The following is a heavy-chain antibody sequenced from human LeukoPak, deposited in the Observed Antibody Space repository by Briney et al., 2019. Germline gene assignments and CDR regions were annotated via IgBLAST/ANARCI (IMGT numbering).Heavy chain of an antibody. D-gene: IGHD4-4*01. CDR1: GGSVISGDSS. J-gene: IGHJ5*02. CDR3: ARGSYTGAVDP. CDR2: IYHTGSA. Sequence: SETLSLTCAVSGGSVISGDSSWSWIRQPPGKGLEWIAYIYHTGSAYYNPSLKSRVTISVDTSKNQFSLRLSSVTAADTAVYYCARGSYTGAVDPWGQGTLVTVSS. V-gene: IGHV4-30-2*01.